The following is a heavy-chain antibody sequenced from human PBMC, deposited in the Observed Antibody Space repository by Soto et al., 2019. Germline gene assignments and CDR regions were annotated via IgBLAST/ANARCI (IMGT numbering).Heavy chain of an antibody. V-gene: IGHV3-21*01. CDR3: ARDMAYAPTLSDY. D-gene: IGHD2-2*01. J-gene: IGHJ4*03. CDR2: IGSTGDYI. CDR1: GFLFNSYT. Sequence: ETLRLSCAASGFLFNSYTMNWVRQAPGQGLEWVASIGSTGDYIHYADAVKGRFTISRDNGRKSLYLQMSRVRVEDTAVYHCARDMAYAPTLSDYWGPGTLVTVSS.